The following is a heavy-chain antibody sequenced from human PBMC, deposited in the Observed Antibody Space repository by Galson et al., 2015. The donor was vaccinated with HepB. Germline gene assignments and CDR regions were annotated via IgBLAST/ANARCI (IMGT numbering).Heavy chain of an antibody. D-gene: IGHD4-11*01. J-gene: IGHJ5*02. Sequence: SVKVSCKASGYTFTGYYMHWVRQAPGQGLEWMGWINPNSGGSTSYAQKFQGRVTMTRDTSTSTVYMELSSLRSEDTAVYYCARDVSTVNWFDPWGQGTLVTVSS. CDR1: GYTFTGYY. CDR2: INPNSGGST. V-gene: IGHV1-46*01. CDR3: ARDVSTVNWFDP.